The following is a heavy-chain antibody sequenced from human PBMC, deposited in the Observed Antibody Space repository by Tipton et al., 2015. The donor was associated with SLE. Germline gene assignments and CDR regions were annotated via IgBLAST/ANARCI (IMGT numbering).Heavy chain of an antibody. CDR1: GASISTHY. CDR3: ARGSAVNFWYFHL. Sequence: TLSLTCTVSGASISTHYWSWIRQPPGKGLEWIGYISYTGNTNLNPSLKSRVTMSVATSKNQFSLRLTSVTAADTAMYYCARGSAVNFWYFHLSGRGTLVTVSS. V-gene: IGHV4-59*11. CDR2: ISYTGNT. J-gene: IGHJ2*01.